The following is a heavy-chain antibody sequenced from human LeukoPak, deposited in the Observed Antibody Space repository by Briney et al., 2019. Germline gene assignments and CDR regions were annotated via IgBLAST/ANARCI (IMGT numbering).Heavy chain of an antibody. CDR3: ARGLSGWYDWFDP. CDR2: MNPNSGNT. D-gene: IGHD6-19*01. CDR1: GYTFKNYD. Sequence: ASVKVSCKASGYTFKNYDINWVRQATGQGLEWMGWMNPNSGNTGYAQKFQGRVTMTRNTSISTAYMELSSLRSEDTAVYYCARGLSGWYDWFDPWGQGTLVTVSS. V-gene: IGHV1-8*02. J-gene: IGHJ5*02.